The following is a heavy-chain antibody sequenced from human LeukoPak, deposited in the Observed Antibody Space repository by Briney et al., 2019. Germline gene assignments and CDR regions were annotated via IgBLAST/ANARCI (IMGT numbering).Heavy chain of an antibody. Sequence: PSETLSLTCTVSGGSISSYYWSWIRQPPGKGLEWIGYIYYSGSTNYNPSLKSRVTISVDTSKNQFSLKLSSVTAADTAVYYCARLNEEGDYYYDSSGYPYAFDIWGQGTMVTVSS. CDR1: GGSISSYY. CDR3: ARLNEEGDYYYDSSGYPYAFDI. D-gene: IGHD3-22*01. CDR2: IYYSGST. V-gene: IGHV4-59*08. J-gene: IGHJ3*02.